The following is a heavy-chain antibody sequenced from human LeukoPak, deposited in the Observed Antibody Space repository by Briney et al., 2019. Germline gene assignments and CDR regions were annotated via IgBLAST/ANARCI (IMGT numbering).Heavy chain of an antibody. CDR3: ARGRTGTLGSFDY. CDR1: GYTFTGYY. V-gene: IGHV1-2*02. J-gene: IGHJ4*02. Sequence: GSVKVSCKASGYTFTGYYMHWVRQAPGQGLEWMGWINPNSGGTNYAQKFQGRVTMTRDTSISTAYMELSRLRSDDTAVYYCARGRTGTLGSFDYWGQGTLVTVSS. D-gene: IGHD1-1*01. CDR2: INPNSGGT.